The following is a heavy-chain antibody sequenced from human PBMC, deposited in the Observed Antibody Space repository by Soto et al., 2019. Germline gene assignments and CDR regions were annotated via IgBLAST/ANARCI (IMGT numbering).Heavy chain of an antibody. D-gene: IGHD1-26*01. J-gene: IGHJ4*02. CDR3: ARLWSEREPNFDY. CDR1: GFTFSDSV. CDR2: IRSKANNYAT. V-gene: IGHV3-73*01. Sequence: VQLVESGGGVVQPGRSLRLSCAASGFTFSDSVMHWVRQASGKGLEWVGRIRSKANNYATVYGASVRGRFTISRDDSKNTAYLQMNSLKTEDTAVYYCARLWSEREPNFDYWGQGTLVSVSS.